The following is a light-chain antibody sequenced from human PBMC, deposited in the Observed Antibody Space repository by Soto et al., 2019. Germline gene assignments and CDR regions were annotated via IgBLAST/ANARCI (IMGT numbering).Light chain of an antibody. CDR3: QPYNNWPLT. J-gene: IGKJ4*01. CDR2: GAS. Sequence: ETVLTQSPCTLSLSPGERATLSCRASQSVSSSSLAWYQQRPGQAPRLLIYGASTRATGIPARFSGSGSGTEFTLTINSLQSEDFAVYYCQPYNNWPLTFGGGTKVDIK. CDR1: QSVSSS. V-gene: IGKV3-15*01.